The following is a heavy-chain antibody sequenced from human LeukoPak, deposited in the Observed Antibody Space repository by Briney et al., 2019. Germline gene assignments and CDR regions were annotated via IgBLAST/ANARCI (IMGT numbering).Heavy chain of an antibody. D-gene: IGHD6-13*01. J-gene: IGHJ4*02. Sequence: GGSLRLSCAASGFIFGSYWMSWVRQVPGKGLEWVASIKQDGSETYYVDSVEGRLTISRDNAKNSLFLQMNSLRADDTALYYCARGVTSAWYLRYYFEYWGQGILVTVSS. CDR1: GFIFGSYW. CDR2: IKQDGSET. V-gene: IGHV3-7*03. CDR3: ARGVTSAWYLRYYFEY.